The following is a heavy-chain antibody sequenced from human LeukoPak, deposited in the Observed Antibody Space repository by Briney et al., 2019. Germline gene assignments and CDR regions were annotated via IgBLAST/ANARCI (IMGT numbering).Heavy chain of an antibody. D-gene: IGHD3-3*01. V-gene: IGHV3-23*01. J-gene: IGHJ5*02. CDR2: ISGSGGST. CDR1: GFTFSSYA. Sequence: QSGGSLRLSCAASGFTFSSYAMSWVRQAPGKGLEWVSAISGSGGSTYYADSVKGRFTISRDNSKNTLYLQMNSLRAEDTAVYYCAKVEQSIREWLLYRNNWFDPWGQGTLVTVSS. CDR3: AKVEQSIREWLLYRNNWFDP.